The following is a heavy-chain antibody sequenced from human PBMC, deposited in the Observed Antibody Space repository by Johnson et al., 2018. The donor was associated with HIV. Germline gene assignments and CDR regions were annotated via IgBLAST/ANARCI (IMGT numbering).Heavy chain of an antibody. CDR1: GFTFSDYG. V-gene: IGHV3-33*06. CDR2: LWYDGSHK. J-gene: IGHJ3*02. Sequence: QVQLVESGGGVVQPGRSLRLSCAASGFTFSDYGMHWVRQAPGKGLEWVAVLWYDGSHKNYVDSVKGRFTNSRDNSKNPLYLQMNSLRDEDTAVYYCAKDQHYYDSRNGGAFDIWGQGTTVTVSS. CDR3: AKDQHYYDSRNGGAFDI. D-gene: IGHD3-22*01.